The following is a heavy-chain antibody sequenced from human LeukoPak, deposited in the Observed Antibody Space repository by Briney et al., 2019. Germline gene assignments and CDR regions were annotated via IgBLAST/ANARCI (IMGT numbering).Heavy chain of an antibody. J-gene: IGHJ6*02. CDR1: GFTFSGSA. D-gene: IGHD1-26*01. V-gene: IGHV3-73*01. CDR2: IRGKAKGYTT. Sequence: GGSLRLSCVASGFTFSGSAMHWVRQASGKGLEWVGRIRGKAKGYTTVYSAWVRGRFTISRDDSKNTAYLQMNSLKTEDTAVYYCTRRVVVGATKYYYYGMEVWGQGTTVTVSS. CDR3: TRRVVVGATKYYYYGMEV.